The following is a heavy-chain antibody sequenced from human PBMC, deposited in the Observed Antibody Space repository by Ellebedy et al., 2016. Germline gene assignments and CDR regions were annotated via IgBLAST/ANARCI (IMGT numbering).Heavy chain of an antibody. J-gene: IGHJ3*02. CDR2: LYYSGST. D-gene: IGHD4/OR15-4a*01. CDR1: GDSVSSSTRY. Sequence: SETLSLTCSVSGDSVSSSTRYWGWIRQPPGKGLEWIGTLYYSGSTYYNASLKSRVIISADTPKNQLSLKLTSVTAADTAVYFCARTARVPDMWGQGTMVTVSS. V-gene: IGHV4-39*07. CDR3: ARTARVPDM.